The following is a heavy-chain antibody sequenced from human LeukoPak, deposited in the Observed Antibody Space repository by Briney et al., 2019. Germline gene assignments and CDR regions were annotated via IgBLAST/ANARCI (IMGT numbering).Heavy chain of an antibody. Sequence: GASVKVSCKVSGYTLTELSMHWVRQAPGKGLEWMGGFDPEDGETIYAQKFQGRVTMTEDTSTDTAYMELSSLRSEDTAVYYCATKVPRYYDSSGYWGKLDYWGQGTLVTVSS. CDR2: FDPEDGET. CDR1: GYTLTELS. CDR3: ATKVPRYYDSSGYWGKLDY. J-gene: IGHJ4*02. V-gene: IGHV1-24*01. D-gene: IGHD3-22*01.